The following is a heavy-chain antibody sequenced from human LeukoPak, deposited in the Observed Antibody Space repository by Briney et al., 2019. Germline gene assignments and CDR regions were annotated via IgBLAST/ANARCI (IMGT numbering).Heavy chain of an antibody. CDR2: FDPEDGET. J-gene: IGHJ4*02. D-gene: IGHD6-19*01. CDR3: ATGPTYSSGWYGPFDY. CDR1: GYTLTELS. V-gene: IGHV1-24*01. Sequence: ASVKVSCKVSGYTLTELSMHWARQAPGKGLEWMGGFDPEDGETIYAQKFQGRVTMTEDTSTDTAYMELSSLRSEDTAVYYCATGPTYSSGWYGPFDYWGQGTLVTVSS.